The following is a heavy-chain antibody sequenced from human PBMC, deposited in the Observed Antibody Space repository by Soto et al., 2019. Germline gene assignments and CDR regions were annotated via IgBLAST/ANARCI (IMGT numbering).Heavy chain of an antibody. CDR1: GCTFTGYY. J-gene: IGHJ4*02. V-gene: IGHV1-2*02. D-gene: IGHD1-26*01. Sequence: ASVKVSCKASGCTFTGYYMHWVRQAPGQGLEWMGWINPNSGGTNYAQKFQGRVTMTRDTSISTAYMELSRLRSDDTAVYYCASSSGTYHEGVDYWGQGTLVTVSS. CDR3: ASSSGTYHEGVDY. CDR2: INPNSGGT.